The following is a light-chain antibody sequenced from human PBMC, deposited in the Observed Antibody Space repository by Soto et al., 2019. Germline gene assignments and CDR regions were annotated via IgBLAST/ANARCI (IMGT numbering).Light chain of an antibody. Sequence: QLVLTQSPSASASMGASVRLTCTLSSGHSSNAIAWHQQQPTKGPRYLMKINSDGSRSQGDGVPGRFSGSSSGAERYLTIARLQSEDEDDYYCQTWDAGFVVFGGGTNLTVL. CDR2: INSDGSR. CDR1: SGHSSNA. J-gene: IGLJ2*01. V-gene: IGLV4-69*01. CDR3: QTWDAGFVV.